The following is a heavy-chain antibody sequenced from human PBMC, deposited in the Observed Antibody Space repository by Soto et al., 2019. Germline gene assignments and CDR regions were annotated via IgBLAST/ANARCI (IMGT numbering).Heavy chain of an antibody. J-gene: IGHJ6*02. CDR1: GGYISSGGYF. CDR3: ARDLQYSRLFYGMDV. CDR2: IYYIGST. D-gene: IGHD6-13*01. Sequence: PSETMSLTCTVSGGYISSGGYFWGWIHQHPGKGLEWIGYIYYIGSTYYNPSLKSRVTISLDTSKNQFSLKLTSVTAADTAVYYCARDLQYSRLFYGMDVWGQGTTVTVSS. V-gene: IGHV4-31*03.